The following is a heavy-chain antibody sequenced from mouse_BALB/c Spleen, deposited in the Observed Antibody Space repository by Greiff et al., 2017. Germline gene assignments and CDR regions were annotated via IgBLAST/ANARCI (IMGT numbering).Heavy chain of an antibody. V-gene: IGHV10-1*02. CDR2: IRSKSNNYAT. Sequence: EVQLVESGGGLVQPKGSLKLSCAASGFTFNTYAMNWVRQAPGKGLEWVARIRSKSNNYATYYADSVKDRFTISRDDSQSMLYLQMNNLKTEDTAMYYCVRGGYDGYYEDYFDYWGQGTTLTVSS. CDR1: GFTFNTYA. D-gene: IGHD2-3*01. CDR3: VRGGYDGYYEDYFDY. J-gene: IGHJ2*01.